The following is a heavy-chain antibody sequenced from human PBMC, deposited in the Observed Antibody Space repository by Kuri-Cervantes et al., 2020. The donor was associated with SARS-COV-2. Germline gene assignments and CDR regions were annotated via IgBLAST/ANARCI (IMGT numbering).Heavy chain of an antibody. CDR2: IRSKAYGGTT. J-gene: IGHJ4*02. D-gene: IGHD3-10*01. V-gene: IGHV3-49*04. CDR3: TRGSYYGSGSYFY. Sequence: GGSLRLSCTASGFTFGDYAMSWVRQAPGRGLEWVGFIRSKAYGGTTEYAASVKGRFTISRDDSKGIAYLQMNSLKTEDTALYYCTRGSYYGSGSYFYWGQGTLVTVSS. CDR1: GFTFGDYA.